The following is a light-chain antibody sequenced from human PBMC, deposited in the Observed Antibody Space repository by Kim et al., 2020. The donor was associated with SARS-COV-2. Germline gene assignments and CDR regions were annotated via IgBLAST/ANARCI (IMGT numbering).Light chain of an antibody. CDR1: NSDIGHYNY. J-gene: IGLJ2*01. V-gene: IGLV2-14*03. CDR3: SSYTTSTSVV. CDR2: DVS. Sequence: QSALTQPASVSGSPGQSITISCTGTNSDIGHYNYVSWYQQHPGKAPKLMIYDVSKRPSGVSNRFSVSNSGNTASLTISGLQADDEADYYCSSYTTSTSVVFGGRTKLPV.